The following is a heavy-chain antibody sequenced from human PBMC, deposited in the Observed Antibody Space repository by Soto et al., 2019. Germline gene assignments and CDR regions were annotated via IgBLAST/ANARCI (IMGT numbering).Heavy chain of an antibody. Sequence: QVQLVQSGAAVKKPGSSVKVSCKASGGPFSSYAISLVRQAPVQGLGWMGGIIPIFGTANYAQKFQGRVTITADESPSAAYMELRSLRSEDTGVYYCARHVYSYWIDYWGQGTLVTVSS. CDR3: ARHVYSYWIDY. CDR1: GGPFSSYA. D-gene: IGHD5-18*01. J-gene: IGHJ4*02. CDR2: IIPIFGTA. V-gene: IGHV1-69*01.